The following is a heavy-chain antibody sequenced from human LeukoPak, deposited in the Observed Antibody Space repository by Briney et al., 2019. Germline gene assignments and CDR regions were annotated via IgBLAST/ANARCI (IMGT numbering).Heavy chain of an antibody. V-gene: IGHV1-69*04. Sequence: SVKVPCKASGGTFSNYAINWVRQAPGQGLEWMGRIIPILGTPNYAQKFQGRVTLTADKSTTTAYMELSSLRSEDTAVYYCATSPAIPLADYQNWFDPWGQGTLVTVSS. J-gene: IGHJ5*02. CDR2: IIPILGTP. CDR3: ATSPAIPLADYQNWFDP. CDR1: GGTFSNYA. D-gene: IGHD6-19*01.